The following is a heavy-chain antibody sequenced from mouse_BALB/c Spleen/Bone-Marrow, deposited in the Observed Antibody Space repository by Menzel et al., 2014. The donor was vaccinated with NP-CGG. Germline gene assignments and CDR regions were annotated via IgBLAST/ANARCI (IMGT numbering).Heavy chain of an antibody. J-gene: IGHJ2*01. D-gene: IGHD4-1*02. CDR2: ISNGGST. CDR1: GFTFSTYA. V-gene: IGHV5-6-5*01. Sequence: VESGGGLVKPGGSLKLSCAASGFTFSTYAMSWVRQTPEKRLEWVASISNGGSTYYQDSVKGRFTISRDNARNILYLQMSSLRSEDTAMYYCARAPQLLYYFDYWGQGTTLTVSS. CDR3: ARAPQLLYYFDY.